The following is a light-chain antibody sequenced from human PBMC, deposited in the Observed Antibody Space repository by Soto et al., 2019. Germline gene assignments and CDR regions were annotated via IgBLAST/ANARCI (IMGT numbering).Light chain of an antibody. Sequence: QSVLTQPGSVSGSPGQSITISCTGTSSDVGAYNSVSWYQQHPGKAPKLIIYDVSTRPSGISDRFSGSKSGNTASLTISGLQAEDESDYYCSSYTTSVTYVFGTGTKVTVL. CDR3: SSYTTSVTYV. V-gene: IGLV2-14*01. J-gene: IGLJ1*01. CDR1: SSDVGAYNS. CDR2: DVS.